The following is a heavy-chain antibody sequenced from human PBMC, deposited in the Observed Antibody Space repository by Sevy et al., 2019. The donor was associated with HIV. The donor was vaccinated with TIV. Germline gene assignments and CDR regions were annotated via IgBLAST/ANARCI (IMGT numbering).Heavy chain of an antibody. V-gene: IGHV3-30*04. CDR2: MSYDGSHK. J-gene: IGHJ1*01. D-gene: IGHD3-16*01. Sequence: GGSLRLSCAASGFIFSNFAMHWVRQAPGKGLEWVAVMSYDGSHKYYADSVRGRFTVSRDNSRNILSLEMNSLRREDTGVYYCARGGNNDEFFHHWGQGTLVTVSS. CDR3: ARGGNNDEFFHH. CDR1: GFIFSNFA.